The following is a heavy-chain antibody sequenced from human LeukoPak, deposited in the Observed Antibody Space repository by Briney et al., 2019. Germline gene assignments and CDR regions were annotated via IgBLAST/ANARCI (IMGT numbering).Heavy chain of an antibody. D-gene: IGHD3-22*01. CDR3: AREAPLYDSSGYSSFDY. J-gene: IGHJ4*02. V-gene: IGHV4-31*03. CDR1: GGSISRGGYY. Sequence: MTSATLSLTCTVSGGSISRGGYYWSWIRQHPGKGLEWIGYIYYSGSTYYNPSLKSRVTISVDTSKNQFSLKLSSVTAADTAVYYCAREAPLYDSSGYSSFDYWGQGTLVTVSS. CDR2: IYYSGST.